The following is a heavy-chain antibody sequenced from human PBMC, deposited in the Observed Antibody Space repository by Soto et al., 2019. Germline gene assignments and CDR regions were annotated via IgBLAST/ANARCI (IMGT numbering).Heavy chain of an antibody. V-gene: IGHV1-46*01. Sequence: ASVKVSCKASGYTFTSYYMHWVRQAPGQGLEWMGIINPSGGSTSYAQKFQGRVTMTRDTSTSTVYMELSSLRSEDTAVYYCARDRNGDSVDIVDPIATDYGMDVWGQGTTVTVYS. CDR2: INPSGGST. D-gene: IGHD5-12*01. CDR3: ARDRNGDSVDIVDPIATDYGMDV. J-gene: IGHJ6*02. CDR1: GYTFTSYY.